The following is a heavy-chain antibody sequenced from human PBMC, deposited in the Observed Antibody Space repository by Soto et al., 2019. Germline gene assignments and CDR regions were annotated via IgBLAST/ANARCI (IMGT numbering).Heavy chain of an antibody. D-gene: IGHD2-8*02. Sequence: PGKGLEWIGYIYYSGSTNYNPSLKSRVTISVDTSKNQFSLKLSSVTAEDTAVYYCARNPVVFFFQAEDGIRDTVPVSAFLLNRSSDL. J-gene: IGHJ2*01. V-gene: IGHV4-59*01. CDR3: ARNPVVFFFQAEDGIRDTVPVSAFLLNRSSDL. CDR2: IYYSGST.